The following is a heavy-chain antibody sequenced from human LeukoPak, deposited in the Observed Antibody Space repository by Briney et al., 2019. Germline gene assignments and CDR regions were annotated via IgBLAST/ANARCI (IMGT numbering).Heavy chain of an antibody. V-gene: IGHV3-33*01. CDR1: GFTFSSYG. D-gene: IGHD3-16*01. CDR2: IWDDGSKK. CDR3: ARDLGRGNTPFDY. Sequence: GGSLRLSCAASGFTFSSYGIHWVRQAPMKGLEWVAVIWDDGSKKYYADSVKGRFTISRDNSKNTVYLQMNSLRAEDTALYYCARDLGRGNTPFDYWGQGTLVTVSS. J-gene: IGHJ4*02.